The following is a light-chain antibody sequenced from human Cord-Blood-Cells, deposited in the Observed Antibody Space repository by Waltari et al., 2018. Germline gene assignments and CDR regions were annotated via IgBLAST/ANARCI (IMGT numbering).Light chain of an antibody. CDR2: SNN. V-gene: IGLV1-44*01. CDR3: AAWDDSLIWV. J-gene: IGLJ3*02. CDR1: SSNIGSNT. Sequence: QSVLTQPPSASGPPGPRVTISCSGSSSNIGSNTVNWYQQLPGTAPKLLIYSNNQRPSGVPDRFSGSKSGTSASLAISGLQSEDEADYYCAAWDDSLIWVFGGGTKLTVL.